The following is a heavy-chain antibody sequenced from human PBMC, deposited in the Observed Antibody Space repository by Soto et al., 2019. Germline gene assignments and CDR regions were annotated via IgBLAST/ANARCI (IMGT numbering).Heavy chain of an antibody. J-gene: IGHJ4*02. CDR1: GLTIVGYD. V-gene: IGHV3-13*01. D-gene: IGHD2-15*01. CDR2: TGTAGDT. Sequence: LSSAASGLTIVGYDMRRVSQDTGKGLEWVSATGTAGDTYYPGSVKGRFTISRENAKNSLYLQMNSLRAEDTAVYYCARADCGGGSCYGYYLDCWGQGTLVTV. CDR3: ARADCGGGSCYGYYLDC.